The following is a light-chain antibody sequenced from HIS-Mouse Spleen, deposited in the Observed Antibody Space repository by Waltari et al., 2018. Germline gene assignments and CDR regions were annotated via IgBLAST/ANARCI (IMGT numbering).Light chain of an antibody. CDR3: MQALQTPWT. V-gene: IGKV2-28*01. CDR2: LGS. J-gene: IGKJ2*01. Sequence: DIVMTQSPLSLPVTPGEPASISCRSSQSLLHSNGYNYLDWYLQKPGQSPQPLIYLGSNRASGVPDRFSGSGSGTDFTLKISRVEAEDVGVYYCMQALQTPWTFGQGTKLEIK. CDR1: QSLLHSNGYNY.